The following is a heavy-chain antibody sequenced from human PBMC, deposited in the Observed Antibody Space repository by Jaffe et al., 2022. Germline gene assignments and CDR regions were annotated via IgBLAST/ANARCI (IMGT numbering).Heavy chain of an antibody. Sequence: QVQLQQWGAGLLKPSETLSLTCAVYGGSFSGYYWSWIRQPPGKGLEWIGEINHSGSTNYNPSLKSRVTISVDTSKNQFSLKLSSVTAADTAVYYCARGKRYDFWSGPRSRAFDIWGQGTMVTVSS. V-gene: IGHV4-34*01. CDR3: ARGKRYDFWSGPRSRAFDI. J-gene: IGHJ3*02. CDR2: INHSGST. D-gene: IGHD3-3*01. CDR1: GGSFSGYY.